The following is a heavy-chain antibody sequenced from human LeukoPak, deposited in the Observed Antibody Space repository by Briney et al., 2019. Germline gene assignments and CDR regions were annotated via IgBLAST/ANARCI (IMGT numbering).Heavy chain of an antibody. V-gene: IGHV3-30*01. CDR1: GFAFSSYA. J-gene: IGHJ4*02. D-gene: IGHD1-26*01. CDR3: ARVGATHYFDY. CDR2: ISYDGSNK. Sequence: GGSLRLSCVGSGFAFSSYAMHWVRQAPGKGLEWVAVISYDGSNKYYADSVKGRFTISRDNSKNTLYLQMNSLRAEDTAVYYCARVGATHYFDYWGQGTLVTVSS.